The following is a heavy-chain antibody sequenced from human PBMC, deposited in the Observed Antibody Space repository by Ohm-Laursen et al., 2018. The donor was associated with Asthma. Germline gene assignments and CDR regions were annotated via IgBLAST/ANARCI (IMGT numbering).Heavy chain of an antibody. CDR2: MSYDGTNK. CDR1: GFNFGTYG. CDR3: ARGLGGIHRWLSYQIDK. J-gene: IGHJ4*02. D-gene: IGHD5-18*01. Sequence: SLRLSCAASGFNFGTYGMHWVRQAPGKGLEWVAVMSYDGTNKYHAASVQGRFTISRDNSKSTLFLQMSSLRPEDTAVYYCARGLGGIHRWLSYQIDKWGLGTQVTVSS. V-gene: IGHV3-30*19.